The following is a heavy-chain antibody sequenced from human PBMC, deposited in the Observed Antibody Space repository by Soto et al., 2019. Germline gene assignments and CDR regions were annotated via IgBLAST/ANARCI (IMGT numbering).Heavy chain of an antibody. V-gene: IGHV2-5*02. CDR1: GFSLSTSGEA. CDR3: AHYVSASPAGWFDP. CDR2: IYWDDDN. Sequence: QITLKESGPALVKPTQTLTLTCTSSGFSLSTSGEAVGWIRQPPGEALEWLALIYWDDDNRYNPTLKTRLTITKDTSKNQVVLTLTNMDPVDTATYYCAHYVSASPAGWFDPWGQGILVTVSS. J-gene: IGHJ5*02. D-gene: IGHD3-10*01.